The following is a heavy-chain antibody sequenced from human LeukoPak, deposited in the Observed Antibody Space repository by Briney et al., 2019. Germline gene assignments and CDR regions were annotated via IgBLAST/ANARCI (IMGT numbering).Heavy chain of an antibody. CDR1: GFTFRTYS. CDR3: VRDKGAVAGSAIFDY. J-gene: IGHJ4*02. Sequence: GGSLRLSCAASGFTFRTYSMNWVRQAPGKGLEWVSGISSSSTYIFYADSVKGRFTISRDNAKDSLDLQMNSLRAEDTAVYYCVRDKGAVAGSAIFDYWSQGTLVIVSS. CDR2: ISSSSTYI. V-gene: IGHV3-21*01. D-gene: IGHD6-19*01.